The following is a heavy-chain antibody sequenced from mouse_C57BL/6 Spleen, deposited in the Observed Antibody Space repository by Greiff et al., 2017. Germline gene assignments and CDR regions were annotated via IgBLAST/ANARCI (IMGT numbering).Heavy chain of an antibody. Sequence: EVKVVESGGGLVQPGASVRLSCAASGFTFTDYYMSWVRQPPGKAPEWLALIRNKANGYTTEYTASVKGQFTIYRDNSQNILYLQMNTLRAEDSATYYCGKAHDYGSSSYYAMGCWGQGASVTVAS. CDR2: IRNKANGYTT. J-gene: IGHJ4*01. D-gene: IGHD1-1*01. CDR3: GKAHDYGSSSYYAMGC. CDR1: GFTFTDYY. V-gene: IGHV7-4*01.